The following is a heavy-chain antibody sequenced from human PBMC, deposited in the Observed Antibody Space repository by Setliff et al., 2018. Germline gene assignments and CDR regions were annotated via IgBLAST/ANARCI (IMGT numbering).Heavy chain of an antibody. CDR2: IYHSGST. J-gene: IGHJ4*02. CDR3: ARGETYYYDSSGYEGKYYFDY. D-gene: IGHD3-22*01. Sequence: PSETLSLTCAVSGYSISSGYYWGWTRQPPGKGLGWIGSIYHSGSTYYNPPLKSRVTISVDTSKNQSSLKLSSVTAADTAVYYCARGETYYYDSSGYEGKYYFDYWGQGTLVTVSS. CDR1: GYSISSGYY. V-gene: IGHV4-38-2*01.